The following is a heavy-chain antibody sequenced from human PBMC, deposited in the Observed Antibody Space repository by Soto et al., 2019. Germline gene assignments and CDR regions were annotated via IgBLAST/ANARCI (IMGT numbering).Heavy chain of an antibody. J-gene: IGHJ4*02. CDR1: GGSISSYF. CDR2: IYYTGST. D-gene: IGHD4-17*01. Sequence: SETLSLTCTVSGGSISSYFWSWIRQPPGKGLEWIGYIYYTGSTNYNPSLKSRVTISVDTSKNQFSLKLNSLTAADTAVYYCARVEDYGDYFDYWGQGTLVTVSS. CDR3: ARVEDYGDYFDY. V-gene: IGHV4-59*01.